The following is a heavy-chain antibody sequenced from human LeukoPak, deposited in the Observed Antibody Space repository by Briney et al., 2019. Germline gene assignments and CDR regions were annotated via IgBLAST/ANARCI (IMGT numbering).Heavy chain of an antibody. V-gene: IGHV4-39*07. D-gene: IGHD1-26*01. CDR1: GGSISSSSYY. J-gene: IGHJ6*02. CDR3: ARVLLVVGATIYYYYGMDV. CDR2: IYYSGST. Sequence: SETLSLTCTVSGGSISSSSYYWGWIRQPPGKGLERIGSIYYSGSTYYNPSLKSRVTISVDTSKNQFSLKLSSVTAADTAVYYCARVLLVVGATIYYYYGMDVWGQGTTVTVSS.